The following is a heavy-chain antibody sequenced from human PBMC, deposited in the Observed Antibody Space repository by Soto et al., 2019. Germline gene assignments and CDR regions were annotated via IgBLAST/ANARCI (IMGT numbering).Heavy chain of an antibody. Sequence: PSETLSLTCTVSGGSISSGGYYWSWIRQHPGKGLEWIGYIYYSGSTYYNPSLKSRVTISVGTSKNQFSLKLSSVTAADTAVYYCARFYYDSSGYNGMDVWGQGTTVTVSS. CDR3: ARFYYDSSGYNGMDV. CDR2: IYYSGST. V-gene: IGHV4-31*03. D-gene: IGHD3-22*01. CDR1: GGSISSGGYY. J-gene: IGHJ6*02.